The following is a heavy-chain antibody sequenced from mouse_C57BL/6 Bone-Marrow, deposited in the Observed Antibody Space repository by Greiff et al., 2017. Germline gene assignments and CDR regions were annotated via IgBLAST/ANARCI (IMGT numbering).Heavy chain of an antibody. J-gene: IGHJ1*03. D-gene: IGHD1-1*01. CDR3: ARRGYYGSRWYFDV. V-gene: IGHV1-69*01. CDR2: IDPSASYT. Sequence: QVQLQQPGAELVMPGASVKLSCKASGYTFTSYWMHWVKQRPGQGLEWIGEIDPSASYTNYNQKFKGKSTLTVDKSSSTAYMQLRSLTSEDSAVYYCARRGYYGSRWYFDVWGTGTTVTVSS. CDR1: GYTFTSYW.